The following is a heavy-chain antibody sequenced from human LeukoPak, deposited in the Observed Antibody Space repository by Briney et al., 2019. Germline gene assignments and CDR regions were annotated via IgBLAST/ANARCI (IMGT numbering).Heavy chain of an antibody. V-gene: IGHV3-23*01. CDR1: GFTFSSYA. J-gene: IGHJ3*02. Sequence: GGSLRLSCAASGFTFSSYAMSWVRQAPGKGLEWVSAISGSGGSTYYADSVKGRFTIPRDNSKNTLYLQMNSLRAEDTAVYYCAKVRRFGELLSAFDIWGQGTMVTVSS. D-gene: IGHD3-10*01. CDR2: ISGSGGST. CDR3: AKVRRFGELLSAFDI.